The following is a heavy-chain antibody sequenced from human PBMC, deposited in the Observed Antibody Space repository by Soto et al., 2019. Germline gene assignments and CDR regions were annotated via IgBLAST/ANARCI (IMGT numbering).Heavy chain of an antibody. Sequence: SETLSLTCNVSGVSIIDTSYYWGWIRQPPGKGLEWIGTIYFNGNTFYNPSLKSRLTISVDTSRNQISLRLTSVTAADTAVYYCARQGSYWGHGTLVTVSS. CDR1: GVSIIDTSYY. CDR2: IYFNGNT. J-gene: IGHJ4*01. CDR3: ARQGSY. V-gene: IGHV4-39*01.